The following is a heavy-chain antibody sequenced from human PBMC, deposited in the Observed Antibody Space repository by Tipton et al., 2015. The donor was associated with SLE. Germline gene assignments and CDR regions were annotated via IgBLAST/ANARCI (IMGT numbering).Heavy chain of an antibody. CDR2: IYHSGST. V-gene: IGHV4-34*01. D-gene: IGHD3-3*01. CDR1: GGSFSGFY. CDR3: ARAGGFWSGYSNWFDP. J-gene: IGHJ5*02. Sequence: TLSLTCAVYGGSFSGFYWGWIRQPPGKGLEWIGNIYHSGSTFYNPSLKSRVTTSVDTSKNQFSLKLSSVTAADTAVYYCARAGGFWSGYSNWFDPWGQGTLVTVSS.